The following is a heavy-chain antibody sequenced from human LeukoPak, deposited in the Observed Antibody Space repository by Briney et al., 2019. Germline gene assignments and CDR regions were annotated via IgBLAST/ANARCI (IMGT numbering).Heavy chain of an antibody. V-gene: IGHV1-69*13. CDR2: IIPVFGTA. J-gene: IGHJ4*02. Sequence: SVKVSCKASGGTFSNYAISWVRQAPGQGLEWMGGIIPVFGTANYAQMFQGRVTITADESTSTAYMELRSLRSDDTAVYYCARGLSSGWYGGGNYFDYWGQGTLVTVSS. CDR1: GGTFSNYA. D-gene: IGHD6-19*01. CDR3: ARGLSSGWYGGGNYFDY.